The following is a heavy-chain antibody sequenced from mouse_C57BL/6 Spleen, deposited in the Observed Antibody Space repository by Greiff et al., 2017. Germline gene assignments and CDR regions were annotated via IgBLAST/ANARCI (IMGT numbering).Heavy chain of an antibody. D-gene: IGHD1-1*01. CDR2: INPGSGGT. V-gene: IGHV1-54*01. Sequence: VQLQESGAELVRPGTSVKVSCKASGYAFTNYLIEWVKQRPGQGLEWIGVINPGSGGTNYNEKFKGKATLTADKSSSTAYMQLSSLTSEDSAVYFCAGLITADFSGFAYWGQGTLVTVAA. CDR1: GYAFTNYL. J-gene: IGHJ3*01. CDR3: AGLITADFSGFAY.